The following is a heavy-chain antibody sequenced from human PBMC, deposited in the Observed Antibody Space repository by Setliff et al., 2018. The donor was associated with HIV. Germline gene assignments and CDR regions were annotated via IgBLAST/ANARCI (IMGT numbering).Heavy chain of an antibody. CDR2: IYSNGNT. D-gene: IGHD3-10*01. V-gene: IGHV4-61*02. CDR1: GGSISSRSYY. Sequence: SETLSLTCTVSGGSISSRSYYWSWLRQPAGKGLEWIGRIYSNGNTDYNPSLKSRVTISEDTSKNQFSLKVNSVTAADTAMYYCARLGYHGSGRYSFDYWGQGTLVTVSS. CDR3: ARLGYHGSGRYSFDY. J-gene: IGHJ4*02.